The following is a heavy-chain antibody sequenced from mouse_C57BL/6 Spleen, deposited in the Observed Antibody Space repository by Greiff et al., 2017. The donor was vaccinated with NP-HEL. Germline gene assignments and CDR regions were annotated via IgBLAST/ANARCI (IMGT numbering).Heavy chain of an antibody. CDR3: ARDRGTVVADYAMDY. D-gene: IGHD1-1*01. CDR1: GYSITSGYY. CDR2: ISYDGSN. V-gene: IGHV3-6*01. Sequence: EVKLVESGPGLVKPSQSLSLTCSVTGYSITSGYYWNWIRQFPGNKLEWMGYISYDGSNNYNPSLKNRISITLDTSKNQFFLKLNSVTTEDTATYYCARDRGTVVADYAMDYWGQGTSVTVSS. J-gene: IGHJ4*01.